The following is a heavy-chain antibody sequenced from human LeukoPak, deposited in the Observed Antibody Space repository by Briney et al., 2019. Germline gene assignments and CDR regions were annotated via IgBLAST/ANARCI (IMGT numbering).Heavy chain of an antibody. Sequence: PGRSLRLSCAASGFTFSSYGMHWVRQAPGKGLEWVAVISYDGSNKYYADSVKGRFTISRDNSKNTLYLQMNSLRAEDTAVYYCAKLADVADSYYFDYWGQGTLVTVSS. V-gene: IGHV3-30*18. J-gene: IGHJ4*02. CDR3: AKLADVADSYYFDY. D-gene: IGHD6-19*01. CDR2: ISYDGSNK. CDR1: GFTFSSYG.